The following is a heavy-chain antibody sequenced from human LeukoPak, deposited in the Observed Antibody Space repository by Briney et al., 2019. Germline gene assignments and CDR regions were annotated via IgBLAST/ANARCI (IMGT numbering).Heavy chain of an antibody. CDR2: ISYDGSNK. V-gene: IGHV3-30*04. J-gene: IGHJ4*02. Sequence: GGSLRLSCAASGFTFSSYAMHWVRQAPGKGLEWVAVISYDGSNKYYADSVKGRFTISRDNSKNTLYLQMNSLRAEDTAVYYCASALGIRSYDYFDYWGQGTLVTVSS. D-gene: IGHD3-16*01. CDR3: ASALGIRSYDYFDY. CDR1: GFTFSSYA.